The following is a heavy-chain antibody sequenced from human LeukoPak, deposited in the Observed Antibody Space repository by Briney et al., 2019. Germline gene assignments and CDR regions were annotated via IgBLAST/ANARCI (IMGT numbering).Heavy chain of an antibody. D-gene: IGHD4-17*01. Sequence: PGGSLRLSCAASGFTFSSYAMSWVRQAPGKGLEWVSAISGSGGSTYYADSVKGRFTISRDNSRNTLYLQMNSLRAEDTAVYYCAKDLVRDTVTNFDYWGQGTLVTVSS. CDR2: ISGSGGST. CDR3: AKDLVRDTVTNFDY. CDR1: GFTFSSYA. V-gene: IGHV3-23*01. J-gene: IGHJ4*02.